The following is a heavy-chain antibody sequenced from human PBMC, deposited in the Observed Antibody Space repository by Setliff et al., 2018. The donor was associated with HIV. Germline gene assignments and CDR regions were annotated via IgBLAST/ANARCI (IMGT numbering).Heavy chain of an antibody. V-gene: IGHV1-2*06. D-gene: IGHD6-13*01. CDR3: ATDPGYSSTWYSESFQH. CDR1: GYKFTGHH. J-gene: IGHJ1*01. CDR2: INPNMGDT. Sequence: ASVKVSCKASGYKFTGHHIQWMRQAPGQGLEWMGRINPNMGDTQYAQKFQGRLTMTEDTSTDTAYMELSSLRSDDTAMYYCATDPGYSSTWYSESFQHWGQGTVVTVSS.